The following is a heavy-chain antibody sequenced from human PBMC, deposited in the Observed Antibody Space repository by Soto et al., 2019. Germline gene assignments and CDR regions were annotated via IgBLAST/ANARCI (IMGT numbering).Heavy chain of an antibody. D-gene: IGHD3-10*01. CDR1: GGTFRSYG. CDR3: ARPYGSGSFSLDYYYVMDV. J-gene: IGHJ6*02. CDR2: IIPIFGTA. V-gene: IGHV1-69*01. Sequence: QVQLVQSGAEVKNPGSSVKVSCKASGGTFRSYGISWVRQAPGQGLEWMGGIIPIFGTANYAQNFQGRVTITADESMNTAYMELSSLRSEDTAVYYCARPYGSGSFSLDYYYVMDVWGQGTTVAVSS.